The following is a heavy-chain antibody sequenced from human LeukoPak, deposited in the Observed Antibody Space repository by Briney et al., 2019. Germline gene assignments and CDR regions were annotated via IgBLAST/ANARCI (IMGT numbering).Heavy chain of an antibody. CDR2: IIPIFDTT. Sequence: GSSVKVSCKASGGTFSSYAISWVRQVPGQGLEWMGGIIPIFDTTNYAQKFQGRVTITADKSTSTAYMELSSLRSEDTAVYYCAREGRARSYGLFAIDYWGQGTLVTVSS. CDR1: GGTFSSYA. CDR3: AREGRARSYGLFAIDY. J-gene: IGHJ4*02. V-gene: IGHV1-69*06. D-gene: IGHD5-18*01.